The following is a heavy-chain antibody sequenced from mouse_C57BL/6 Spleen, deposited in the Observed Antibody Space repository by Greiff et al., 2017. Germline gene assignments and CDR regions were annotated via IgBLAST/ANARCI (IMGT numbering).Heavy chain of an antibody. D-gene: IGHD1-1*02. J-gene: IGHJ3*01. V-gene: IGHV1-82*01. CDR1: GYAFSSSW. Sequence: VQLQQSGPELVKPGASVKISCKASGYAFSSSWMNWVKQRPGKGLEWIGRIYPGDGDTNYNGKFKGKATRTADKSSSTAYMQLSILTSADSSVYFCARWGDGSSWFSYWGQGTLVTVSA. CDR3: ARWGDGSSWFSY. CDR2: IYPGDGDT.